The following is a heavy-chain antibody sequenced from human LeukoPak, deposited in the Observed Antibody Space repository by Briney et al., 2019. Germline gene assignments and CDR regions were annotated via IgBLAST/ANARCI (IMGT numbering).Heavy chain of an antibody. J-gene: IGHJ4*02. CDR3: ARHETSFDY. D-gene: IGHD4-11*01. V-gene: IGHV5-51*01. Sequence: GESLQISCKGSGYTFTSYWIGWVRQLPVQGLEWMGIIYPGDSDTRYSPSFQGQVTISADKSISTAYLQWSSLKASDTAMYYCARHETSFDYWGQGTLVTVSS. CDR2: IYPGDSDT. CDR1: GYTFTSYW.